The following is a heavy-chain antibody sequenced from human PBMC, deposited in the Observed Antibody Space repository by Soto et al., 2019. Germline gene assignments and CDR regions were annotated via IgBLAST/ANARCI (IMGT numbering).Heavy chain of an antibody. D-gene: IGHD3-9*01. CDR2: IYYSGST. CDR3: ARRVPTGYGMDV. Sequence: PSETLSLTCTVSGGSVSSGSYYWSWIRQPPGKGLEWIGYIYYSGSTNYNPSLKSRVTISVDTSKNQFSLKLSPVTAADTAVYYCARRVPTGYGMDVWGQGTTVTVSS. J-gene: IGHJ6*02. CDR1: GGSVSSGSYY. V-gene: IGHV4-61*01.